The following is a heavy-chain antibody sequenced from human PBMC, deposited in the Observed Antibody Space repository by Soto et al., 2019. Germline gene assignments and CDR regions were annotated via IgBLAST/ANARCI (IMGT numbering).Heavy chain of an antibody. D-gene: IGHD6-19*01. CDR2: ISYDGSNK. CDR1: GFTFSSYA. J-gene: IGHJ4*02. Sequence: QVQLVESGGGVVQPGRSLRLSCAASGFTFSSYAMHWVRQAPGKGLEWVAVISYDGSNKYYADSVKGRFTISRDNSKNTLDLQMNSLRAEDTAVYYGARGTGPADSSGFDYWGQGTLVTVSS. V-gene: IGHV3-30-3*01. CDR3: ARGTGPADSSGFDY.